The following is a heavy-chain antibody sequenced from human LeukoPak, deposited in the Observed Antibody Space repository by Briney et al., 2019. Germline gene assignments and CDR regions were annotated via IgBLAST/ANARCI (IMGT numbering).Heavy chain of an antibody. D-gene: IGHD3-10*01. CDR3: ARDRRVYGSGSYFFDY. J-gene: IGHJ4*02. Sequence: PSETLSLTCTVSGGSISSGGYYWSWIRQHPGKGLEWIGYIYYSGSTNYNPSLKSRVTIPVDTSKNQFSLKLSSVTAADTAVYYCARDRRVYGSGSYFFDYWGQGTLVTVSS. CDR2: IYYSGST. CDR1: GGSISSGGYY. V-gene: IGHV4-61*08.